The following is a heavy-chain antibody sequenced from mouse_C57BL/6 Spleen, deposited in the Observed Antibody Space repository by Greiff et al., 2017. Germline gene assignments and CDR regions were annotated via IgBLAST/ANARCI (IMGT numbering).Heavy chain of an antibody. Sequence: EVQLQESGAELVRPGASVKLSCTASGFNIKDYYMHWVKQRPEQGLEWIGRIDPEDGDTEYAPKFQGKATMTADTSSNTAYLQLSSLTSEDTAVYYCTRDHESSYYAMDYWGQGTSVTVSS. CDR2: IDPEDGDT. CDR1: GFNIKDYY. CDR3: TRDHESSYYAMDY. J-gene: IGHJ4*01. V-gene: IGHV14-1*01.